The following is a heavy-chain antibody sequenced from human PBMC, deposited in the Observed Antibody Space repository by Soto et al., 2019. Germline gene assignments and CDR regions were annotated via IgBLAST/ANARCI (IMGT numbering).Heavy chain of an antibody. Sequence: SQTLSLTCVISGDSVSSNSAAWNWIRQSPSRGLEWLGRTYYRSKWYNDYAVSVKSRITINPDTSKNQFSLQLNSVTPEDTAVYYCARDEAIVALGYYYGMDVWGQGTTVTVS. CDR2: TYYRSKWYN. V-gene: IGHV6-1*01. CDR3: ARDEAIVALGYYYGMDV. D-gene: IGHD3-22*01. J-gene: IGHJ6*02. CDR1: GDSVSSNSAA.